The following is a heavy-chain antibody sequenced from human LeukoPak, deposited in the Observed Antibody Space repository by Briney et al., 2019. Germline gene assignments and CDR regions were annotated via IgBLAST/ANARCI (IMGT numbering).Heavy chain of an antibody. CDR2: IKQDGSEK. Sequence: PGGSLRLSCAASGFTFSSYWMSWVRQATGKGLEWVANIKQDGSEKYYVDSVKGRFTISRDNAKNSLYPQMNSLRAEDTAVYYCSSGHYADWFDPWGQGTLVTVSS. V-gene: IGHV3-7*01. CDR1: GFTFSSYW. D-gene: IGHD3-10*01. CDR3: SSGHYADWFDP. J-gene: IGHJ5*02.